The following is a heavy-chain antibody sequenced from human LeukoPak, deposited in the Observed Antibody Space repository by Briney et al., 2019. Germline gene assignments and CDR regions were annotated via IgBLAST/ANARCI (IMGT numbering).Heavy chain of an antibody. CDR3: ARVLVATIDY. D-gene: IGHD5-12*01. Sequence: ASVKASCKASGYRFSNYGITWVRQAPGQGLEWVGWISVYNGNTNYAQKLQGRVTMTTDTSTTTAYMELRNLISDDTAVYYCARVLVATIDYWGQGTLVTVSS. CDR1: GYRFSNYG. V-gene: IGHV1-18*01. CDR2: ISVYNGNT. J-gene: IGHJ4*02.